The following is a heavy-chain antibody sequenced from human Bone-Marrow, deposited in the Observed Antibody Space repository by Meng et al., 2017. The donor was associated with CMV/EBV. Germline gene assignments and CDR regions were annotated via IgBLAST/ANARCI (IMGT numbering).Heavy chain of an antibody. J-gene: IGHJ4*02. CDR1: GYTFTSYD. CDR3: ARARGAVDTAMVMGY. V-gene: IGHV1-8*01. CDR2: MNPNSGNT. Sequence: ASVKVSCKASGYTFTSYDINWVRQATGQGLEWVGWMNPNSGNTGYAQKFQGRVTMTRNTSISTAYMELSSLRSEDTAVYYWARARGAVDTAMVMGYWGQGTLVTVSS. D-gene: IGHD5-18*01.